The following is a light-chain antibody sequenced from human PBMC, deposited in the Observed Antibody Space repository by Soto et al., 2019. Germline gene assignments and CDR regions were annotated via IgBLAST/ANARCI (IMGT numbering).Light chain of an antibody. CDR1: QSVSSR. Sequence: EIVMTQSPATLSVSPGERATLFCRASQSVSSRVAWYQQKPAQTPRLLIYDASTRATGIPARFSGGGSGTEFTLTISSLQSEDFALYYCQQYKNWPPEYTFGQGTKLEIK. J-gene: IGKJ2*01. CDR2: DAS. V-gene: IGKV3-15*01. CDR3: QQYKNWPPEYT.